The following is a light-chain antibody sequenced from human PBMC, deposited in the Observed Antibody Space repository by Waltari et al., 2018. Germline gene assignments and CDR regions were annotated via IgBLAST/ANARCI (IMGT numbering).Light chain of an antibody. CDR2: DAS. Sequence: EIVLTQSPGTLSLFPGERATLSCRASQSVSSNYLAWYPQKPGQAPRLLIHDASSRATGIPDRFSGSGSGTDFTLTISGLEPEDFAVYFCQHYSSAPNTFGQGTRLEIK. CDR1: QSVSSNY. CDR3: QHYSSAPNT. V-gene: IGKV3-20*01. J-gene: IGKJ2*01.